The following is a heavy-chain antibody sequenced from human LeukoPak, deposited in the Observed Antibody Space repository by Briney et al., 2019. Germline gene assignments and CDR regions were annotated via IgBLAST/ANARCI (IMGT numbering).Heavy chain of an antibody. Sequence: GGSLRLSCAASGFSLSSYWMNWVRRAPGKGLEWLANIKEDGSKTYYLDSVKGRFTISRDNAKNSLYLQMDGLRVEDTAVYYCARDPGRQYSSIADVWGQGTTVTVSS. D-gene: IGHD6-19*01. CDR1: GFSLSSYW. CDR3: ARDPGRQYSSIADV. CDR2: IKEDGSKT. J-gene: IGHJ6*02. V-gene: IGHV3-7*03.